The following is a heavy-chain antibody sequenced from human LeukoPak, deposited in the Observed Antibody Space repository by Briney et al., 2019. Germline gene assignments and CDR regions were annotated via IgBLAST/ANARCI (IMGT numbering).Heavy chain of an antibody. D-gene: IGHD3-10*01. CDR1: GYTFTSYG. CDR3: ARDRAWFGELPSQL. J-gene: IGHJ4*02. V-gene: IGHV1-18*04. CDR2: ISAYNGNT. Sequence: ASVKVSCKAFGYTFTSYGISWVRQAPGQGLEWMGRISAYNGNTNYAQKLQGRVTMTTDTSTSTAYMELRSLRSDDTAVYYCARDRAWFGELPSQLWGQGTLVTVSS.